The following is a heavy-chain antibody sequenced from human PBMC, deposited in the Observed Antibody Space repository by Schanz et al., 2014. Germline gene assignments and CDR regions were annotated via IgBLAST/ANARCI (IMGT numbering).Heavy chain of an antibody. V-gene: IGHV1-69*06. D-gene: IGHD2-15*01. J-gene: IGHJ6*02. CDR2: IIPIFGTP. Sequence: KKPGSSVTVSFKASVGTLSSYGISWVRQAPGQGLEWMGGIIPIFGTPNSAQRFRGRVTITADKPTSTAYMELRRLRYEDTVVYCCVYLTRLPTPSLDVWGQG. CDR1: VGTLSSYG. CDR3: VYLTRLPTPSLDV.